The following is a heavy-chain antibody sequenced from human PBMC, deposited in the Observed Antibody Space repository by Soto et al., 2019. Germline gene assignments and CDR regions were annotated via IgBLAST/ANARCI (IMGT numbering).Heavy chain of an antibody. V-gene: IGHV4-59*12. CDR2: IYDSGST. D-gene: IGHD2-15*01. CDR3: VTGWPTENY. J-gene: IGHJ4*02. CDR1: GGSISSYY. Sequence: PSETLSLTCTVSGGSISSYYWSWIRQPPGKGLEWIGYIYDSGSTNYNPSLKSRVTISVDASKKQFSLRLSSVTAADTAVYYCVTGWPTENYWGQGTQVTVSS.